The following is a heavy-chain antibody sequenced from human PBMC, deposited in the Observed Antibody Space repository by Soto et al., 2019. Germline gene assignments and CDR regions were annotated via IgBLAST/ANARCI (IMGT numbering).Heavy chain of an antibody. CDR1: GFIFTSYG. D-gene: IGHD4-4*01. Sequence: QVQLVESGGGVVQPGRSLRLSCAASGFIFTSYGMHWFRQAPGKGLEGAAVVSHDGIVESYADSVKGRFTIARDKSKNTLYLQMNNLRTEDTAVYYWSRDKREMSTVTPDHWGQGTLVTVSS. CDR2: VSHDGIVE. CDR3: SRDKREMSTVTPDH. J-gene: IGHJ4*02. V-gene: IGHV3-30*03.